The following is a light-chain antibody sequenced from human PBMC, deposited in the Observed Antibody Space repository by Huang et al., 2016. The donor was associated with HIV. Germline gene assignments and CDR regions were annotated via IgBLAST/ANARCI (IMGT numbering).Light chain of an antibody. V-gene: IGKV3-15*01. CDR2: GAS. CDR3: QQYNNWPPEYT. CDR1: QRVSSN. J-gene: IGKJ2*01. Sequence: EIVMTQSPATLSVSPGERATLSCRASQRVSSNLAWYQQKPGQGPRLLIYGASTRATGIPARFSGSGSGTKFTLTISSLQSEDFAFYYCQQYNNWPPEYTFGQGTKLEIK.